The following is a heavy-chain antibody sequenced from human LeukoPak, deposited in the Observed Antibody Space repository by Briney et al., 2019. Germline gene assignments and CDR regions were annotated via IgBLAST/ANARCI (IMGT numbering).Heavy chain of an antibody. D-gene: IGHD2-15*01. V-gene: IGHV1-69*13. J-gene: IGHJ3*02. CDR2: IIPIFGTA. CDR3: ARDYCSGGSCSDAFDI. Sequence: SVTVSCTASGGTFSSYAISWVRQAPGQGLEWMGGIIPIFGTANYAQKFQGRVTITADESTSTAYMELSSLRSEDPAVYYCARDYCSGGSCSDAFDIWGQGTMVTVSS. CDR1: GGTFSSYA.